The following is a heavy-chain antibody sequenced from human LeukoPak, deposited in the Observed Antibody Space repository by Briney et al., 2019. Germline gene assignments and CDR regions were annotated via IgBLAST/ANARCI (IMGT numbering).Heavy chain of an antibody. Sequence: SETLSLTCTVSGGSISGYYWSWIRQPPGKGLEWIGYIYYSGSTNYNPSLKSRVTISVDTSKNQFSLKLSSVTAADTAVYYCARGSTLRPNNWFDPWGQGTLVTVSS. CDR3: ARGSTLRPNNWFDP. CDR1: GGSISGYY. V-gene: IGHV4-59*01. D-gene: IGHD4-17*01. J-gene: IGHJ5*02. CDR2: IYYSGST.